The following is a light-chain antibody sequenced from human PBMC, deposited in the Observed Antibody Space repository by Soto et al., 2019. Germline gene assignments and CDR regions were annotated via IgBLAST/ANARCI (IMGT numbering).Light chain of an antibody. J-gene: IGLJ3*02. V-gene: IGLV1-40*01. CDR3: QSYDSSLSGSV. CDR1: SSNIGAGYD. Sequence: QSVLTQPPSVSGAPGQRVTISCTGSSSNIGAGYDVHWYQQLPRTAPKLLIYGNTNRPSVVPERFSGFKSDTSASLAITGLQAEDEADDYCQSYDSSLSGSVFGGGTKLTVL. CDR2: GNT.